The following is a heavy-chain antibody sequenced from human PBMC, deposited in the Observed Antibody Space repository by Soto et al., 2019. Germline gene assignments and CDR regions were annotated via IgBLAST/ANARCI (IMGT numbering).Heavy chain of an antibody. CDR3: ARDRRAGGNYGFYSDF. D-gene: IGHD1-7*01. V-gene: IGHV3-23*01. CDR2: SSATGAGT. J-gene: IGHJ4*02. CDR1: GFTFSSYG. Sequence: GGSLRLSCAASGFTFSSYGMTWVRQAPGKGLEWVSFSSATGAGTYYADSVKGRFTISRDNSKNTLYLQMTSLRADDTAVYYCARDRRAGGNYGFYSDFWGQGALVTVSS.